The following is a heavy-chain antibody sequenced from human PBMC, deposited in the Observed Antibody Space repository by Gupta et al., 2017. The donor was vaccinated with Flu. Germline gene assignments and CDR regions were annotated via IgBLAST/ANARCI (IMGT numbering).Heavy chain of an antibody. D-gene: IGHD2-2*01. CDR3: AKLGYCSNTSCYSYYFDY. CDR1: GFTFISYA. V-gene: IGHV3-23*01. J-gene: IGHJ4*02. Sequence: EVQLLESGGGLVQPGGSLRLSCTASGFTFISYALSWVRQAPGRGLEWFAVISGSGGKTYYTDSVKGRFTISRDNSKNTLYLQMNSLRAEDTAVYYCAKLGYCSNTSCYSYYFDYWGQGTLVTVSS. CDR2: ISGSGGKT.